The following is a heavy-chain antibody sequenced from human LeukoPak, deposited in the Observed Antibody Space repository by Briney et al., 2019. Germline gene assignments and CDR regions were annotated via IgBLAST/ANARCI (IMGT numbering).Heavy chain of an antibody. J-gene: IGHJ4*02. CDR3: ARERSHIAAAGTVGD. Sequence: GGSLRLSCAASGFTFSSYSMNWVRQAPGKGLEWVANIKQDGSEKYYVDSVKGRFTISRDNAKNSLYLQMNSLRAEDTAVYYCARERSHIAAAGTVGDWGQGTLVTVSS. V-gene: IGHV3-7*01. CDR2: IKQDGSEK. D-gene: IGHD6-13*01. CDR1: GFTFSSYS.